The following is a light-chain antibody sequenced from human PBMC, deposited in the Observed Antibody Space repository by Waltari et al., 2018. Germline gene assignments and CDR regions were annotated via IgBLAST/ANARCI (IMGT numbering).Light chain of an antibody. CDR2: KVS. V-gene: IGKV2-30*01. J-gene: IGKJ5*01. Sequence: DPVMTQSPLSLPVTLGQPASIPCGSSQSLEDSDGNTYLTWFQQRPGQSPRRLIFKVSNRDSGVPDRFSGSGSGTDFTLSISRVEAEDVGVYYCMQGTQWSITFGQGTRLEIK. CDR1: QSLEDSDGNTY. CDR3: MQGTQWSIT.